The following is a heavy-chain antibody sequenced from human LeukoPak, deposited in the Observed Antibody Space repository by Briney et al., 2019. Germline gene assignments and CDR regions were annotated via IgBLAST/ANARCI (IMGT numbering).Heavy chain of an antibody. Sequence: GGSLRLSCAASGFTFNSYGIHWVRQAPGKGLEWVAFIRYDGSNKHYADSVKGRFTISRDNSKNTLYLQMNSLRAEDTALYYCAKDRELLWFGEPDIDHWGQGTLVTVSS. CDR2: IRYDGSNK. J-gene: IGHJ4*02. V-gene: IGHV3-30*02. CDR1: GFTFNSYG. CDR3: AKDRELLWFGEPDIDH. D-gene: IGHD3-10*01.